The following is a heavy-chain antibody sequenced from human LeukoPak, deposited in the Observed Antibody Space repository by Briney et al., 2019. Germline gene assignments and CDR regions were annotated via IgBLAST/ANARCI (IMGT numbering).Heavy chain of an antibody. CDR3: AGARHGDYRWHY. Sequence: EESLKISCKDSGYSFTNYWIGWVRQMPGKGLEWMGIIHSADSNTKYSPPFQGQVTISADKSISTAYLQWSGLKASDTALYYCAGARHGDYRWHYRGQGTLLTLSS. D-gene: IGHD4-17*01. V-gene: IGHV5-51*01. CDR2: IHSADSNT. CDR1: GYSFTNYW. J-gene: IGHJ4*02.